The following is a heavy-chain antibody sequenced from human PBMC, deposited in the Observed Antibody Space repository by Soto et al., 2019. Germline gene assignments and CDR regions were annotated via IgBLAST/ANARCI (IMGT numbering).Heavy chain of an antibody. J-gene: IGHJ4*02. CDR3: AKGSHIAARPFFFDS. CDR2: ISGGAAT. D-gene: IGHD6-6*01. Sequence: EVQLLESGGGLVQPGESLRLSCAASGFNFRSFAMNWVRQALGKGLEWVSTISGGAATTYADSVKGRLTISRDNSKNTVSLQMNSLTAEDTAVYYCAKGSHIAARPFFFDSWGRGTLVTVSS. CDR1: GFNFRSFA. V-gene: IGHV3-23*01.